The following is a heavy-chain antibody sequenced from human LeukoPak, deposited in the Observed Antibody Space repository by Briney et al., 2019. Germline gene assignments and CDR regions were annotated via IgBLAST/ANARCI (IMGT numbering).Heavy chain of an antibody. CDR3: ARDSTAGDYNWNYGVPYY. V-gene: IGHV1-2*02. J-gene: IGHJ4*02. D-gene: IGHD1-7*01. CDR2: INPNSGGT. CDR1: GYTFTGYY. Sequence: ASVKVSCKASGYTFTGYYMHWVRQTPGQGLEWMGWINPNSGGTNYAQKFQGRVTMTRDTSISTAYMELSRLRSDDTAVYYCARDSTAGDYNWNYGVPYYWGQGTLVTVSS.